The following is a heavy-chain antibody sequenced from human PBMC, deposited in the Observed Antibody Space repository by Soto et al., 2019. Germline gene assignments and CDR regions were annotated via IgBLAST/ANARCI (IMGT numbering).Heavy chain of an antibody. CDR3: ASWYSSGWYYHDY. Sequence: GGSLRLSCAASGFTFSSYAMSWVRQAPGKGLEWVSAISGSGGSTYYADSVKGRFTISRDNSKNTLYLQMNSLRAEDTAAYYCASWYSSGWYYHDYWGQGTLVTVSS. CDR1: GFTFSSYA. CDR2: ISGSGGST. V-gene: IGHV3-23*01. J-gene: IGHJ4*02. D-gene: IGHD6-19*01.